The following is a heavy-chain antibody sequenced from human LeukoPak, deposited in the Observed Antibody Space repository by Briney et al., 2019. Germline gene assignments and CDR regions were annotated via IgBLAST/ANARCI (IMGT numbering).Heavy chain of an antibody. D-gene: IGHD3-9*01. CDR3: ASNYDILTGYYLS. Sequence: SETLSLTCTVSGGSISSYYWGWIRQPPGKGLEWIGSIYYSGSTYYNPSLKSRVTISVDTSKNQFSLKLSSVTAADTAVYYCASNYDILTGYYLSWGQGTLVTVSS. J-gene: IGHJ5*02. CDR2: IYYSGST. V-gene: IGHV4-39*07. CDR1: GGSISSYY.